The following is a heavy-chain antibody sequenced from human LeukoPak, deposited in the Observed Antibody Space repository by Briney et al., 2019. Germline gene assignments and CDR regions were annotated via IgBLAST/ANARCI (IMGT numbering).Heavy chain of an antibody. V-gene: IGHV3-23*01. J-gene: IGHJ5*02. D-gene: IGHD6-19*01. CDR3: AKGSGSGWYGWFAP. CDR2: IDASGGST. CDR1: GFPFTSFA. Sequence: GGSLRLSCAASGFPFTSFAMNWARQAPGKGLEWVSSIDASGGSTYYADSVKGRFTISRDNSKNTFYLQMNTLRADDTAVYYCAKGSGSGWYGWFAPWGQGTLITVSS.